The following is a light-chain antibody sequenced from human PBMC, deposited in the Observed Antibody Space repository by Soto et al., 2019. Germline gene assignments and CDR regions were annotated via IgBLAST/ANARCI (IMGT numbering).Light chain of an antibody. J-gene: IGKJ5*01. V-gene: IGKV3-11*01. CDR3: HHRSNWPPDT. Sequence: DIVMTQSPAPRSGAPRERVTCSWSVSQGVSRKLAWYQHRPGQAPSLLFSGIFMRATGIPDRFSGSGSGTDFPLTISSLAPEDFAVYYCHHRSNWPPDTFGQGTRLEIK. CDR2: GIF. CDR1: QGVSRK.